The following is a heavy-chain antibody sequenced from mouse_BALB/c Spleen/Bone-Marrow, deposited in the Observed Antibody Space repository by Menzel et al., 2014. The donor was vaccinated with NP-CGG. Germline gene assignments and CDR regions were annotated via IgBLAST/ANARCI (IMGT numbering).Heavy chain of an antibody. V-gene: IGHV1-54*01. J-gene: IGHJ2*01. CDR1: GYAFTDYL. CDR3: ARYDGYFDY. Sequence: QVQLQQVGVVVVRPGTSVKASCKASGYAFTDYLMEWLKQRPGQGLEWIGVINPGSGSTNYNEKFKDKATLTADKSSSTAYMQLSSLTSDDSAVYFCARYDGYFDYWGQGTILTVSS. CDR2: INPGSGST. D-gene: IGHD2-3*01.